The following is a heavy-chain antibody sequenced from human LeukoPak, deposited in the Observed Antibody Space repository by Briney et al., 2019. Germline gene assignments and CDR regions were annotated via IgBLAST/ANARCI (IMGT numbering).Heavy chain of an antibody. CDR1: GGTFSSYA. V-gene: IGHV1-69*04. J-gene: IGHJ4*02. CDR2: IIPILGIA. D-gene: IGHD6-6*01. Sequence: GASVKVSCKASGGTFSSYAISWVRQAPGQGLEWMGRIIPILGIANYAQKFQGRVTITADKSTSTAYMELSSLRSEGTAVYYCARGDLSSSSRGFDYWGQGTLVTVSS. CDR3: ARGDLSSSSRGFDY.